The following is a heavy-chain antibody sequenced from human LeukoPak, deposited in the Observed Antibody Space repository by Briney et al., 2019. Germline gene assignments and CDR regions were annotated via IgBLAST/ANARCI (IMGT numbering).Heavy chain of an antibody. Sequence: GASVTVSCKASGYTFTSYGISWVRQAPGQGLEWMGWISAYNGNTKYAQKFQGRVTMTTDTSTTTAYMELRSLRSDDTAVYYCAREGSAVATYNWFDPWGQGTLVTVSS. D-gene: IGHD5-12*01. V-gene: IGHV1-18*01. CDR1: GYTFTSYG. J-gene: IGHJ5*02. CDR2: ISAYNGNT. CDR3: AREGSAVATYNWFDP.